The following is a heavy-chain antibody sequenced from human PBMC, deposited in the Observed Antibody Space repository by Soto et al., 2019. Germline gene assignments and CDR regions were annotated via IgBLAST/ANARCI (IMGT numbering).Heavy chain of an antibody. CDR2: IVPIVDTS. CDR1: GGTFSSYA. CDR3: VRVVAIPGYPDN. D-gene: IGHD5-12*01. J-gene: IGHJ4*02. V-gene: IGHV1-69*12. Sequence: QVQLVQSGAEVRQPASSVKVSCKTSGGTFSSYAISWVRQAPGQGLEWMGGIVPIVDTSTYAQKFQGIVTITADESTSTAYMEPIRLRSDDTPIYYCVRVVAIPGYPDNWGERALVTVSS.